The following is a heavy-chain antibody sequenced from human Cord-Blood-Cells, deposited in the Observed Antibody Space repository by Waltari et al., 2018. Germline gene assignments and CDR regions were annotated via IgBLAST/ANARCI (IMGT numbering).Heavy chain of an antibody. V-gene: IGHV5-51*03. CDR1: GYSFTSYW. J-gene: IGHJ4*02. CDR2: IYPGDAET. CDR3: ARLQAYSGSYYFDY. Sequence: EVQLVQSGAEVKKPGESLKISCKGSGYSFTSYWIGWVRQMPGKGLEGMGIIYPGDAETRYSPAFQGQVTISADKSISTAYLQWSSLKASDTAMYYCARLQAYSGSYYFDYWGQGTLVTVSS. D-gene: IGHD1-26*01.